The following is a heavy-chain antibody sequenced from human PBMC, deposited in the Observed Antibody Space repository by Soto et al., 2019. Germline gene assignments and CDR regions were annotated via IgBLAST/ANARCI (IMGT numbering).Heavy chain of an antibody. Sequence: SETLSLTCTVSGLSIKTGGYYWTWIRQNPERGLEWIGYIYYSGTTYLNPSLESRISMSVDLSMNQFSMRLTSVTDADTAVYYFLTIRGYDLYYFVSSGPG. CDR3: LTIRGYDLYYFVS. CDR2: IYYSGTT. J-gene: IGHJ4*02. V-gene: IGHV4-31*03. CDR1: GLSIKTGGYY. D-gene: IGHD5-12*01.